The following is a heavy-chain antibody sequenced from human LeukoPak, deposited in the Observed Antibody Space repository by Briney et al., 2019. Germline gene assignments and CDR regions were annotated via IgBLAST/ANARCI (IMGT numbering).Heavy chain of an antibody. D-gene: IGHD5-18*01. CDR1: GFTFSSYA. J-gene: IGHJ4*02. Sequence: GGSLRLSCAASGFTFSSYAMHWVRQAPGKGLEWVAVISYDGSNKYYADSVKGRFTISRDNSKNTLYLQMNSLRAEDTAVYYCARDLKIQLWLHYFDYWGQGTLVTVSS. CDR2: ISYDGSNK. V-gene: IGHV3-30-3*01. CDR3: ARDLKIQLWLHYFDY.